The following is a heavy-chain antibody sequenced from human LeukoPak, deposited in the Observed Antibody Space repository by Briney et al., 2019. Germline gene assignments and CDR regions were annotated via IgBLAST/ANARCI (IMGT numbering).Heavy chain of an antibody. V-gene: IGHV3-21*01. J-gene: IGHJ4*02. CDR1: GFTFSSYF. D-gene: IGHD1-20*01. CDR3: ARALTGIPYYFDY. CDR2: ITTSSSDV. Sequence: GGSLRLSCAASGFTFSSYFMNWVRQAPGKGLEWVSSITTSSSDVYYADSVRGRFTISRDNAKNSLFLQMNGLRAEDTPVYYCARALTGIPYYFDYWGQGSLVTVSS.